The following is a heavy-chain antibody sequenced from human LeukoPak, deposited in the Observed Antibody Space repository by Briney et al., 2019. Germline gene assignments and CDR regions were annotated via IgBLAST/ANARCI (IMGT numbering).Heavy chain of an antibody. J-gene: IGHJ4*02. CDR1: GFTFGDYA. D-gene: IGHD5-12*01. Sequence: PGRSLRLSCTASGFTFGDYAMSWVRQAPGEGREWVGFIRSKVYGGTTEYAASVKGRFTISRDDSKSIAYLQMNSLKTEDTAVYYCTRVWGGYDLFDYWGQGTLVTVSS. V-gene: IGHV3-49*04. CDR2: IRSKVYGGTT. CDR3: TRVWGGYDLFDY.